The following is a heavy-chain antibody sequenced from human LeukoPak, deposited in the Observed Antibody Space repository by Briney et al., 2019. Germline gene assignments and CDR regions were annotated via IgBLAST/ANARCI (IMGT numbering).Heavy chain of an antibody. D-gene: IGHD3-22*01. Sequence: GASVKVSCKASGGTFSSYTISWVRQAPGQGLEWMGRIIPILGIANYAQKFQGRVTITADKSTSTAYMELSSLRSEDTAVYYCARDSASYYYDSSGYSFDYWGQGTLVTVSS. CDR1: GGTFSSYT. CDR2: IIPILGIA. V-gene: IGHV1-69*04. CDR3: ARDSASYYYDSSGYSFDY. J-gene: IGHJ4*02.